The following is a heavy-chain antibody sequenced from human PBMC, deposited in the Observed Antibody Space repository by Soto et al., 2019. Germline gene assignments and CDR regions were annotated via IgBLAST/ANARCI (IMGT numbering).Heavy chain of an antibody. D-gene: IGHD2-2*01. Sequence: QVQLVQSGGEVKRPGASVKVSCKTSGYTFSNYGITWVRQAPGQPLEWLGWISLYSYGTNYAQKFQGRVSMTTDTSTSTAYMELRSLRSDDTAVYYCARVVPGAEAWFGPWGQGTLCTVSS. CDR3: ARVVPGAEAWFGP. V-gene: IGHV1-18*01. CDR2: ISLYSYGT. J-gene: IGHJ5*02. CDR1: GYTFSNYG.